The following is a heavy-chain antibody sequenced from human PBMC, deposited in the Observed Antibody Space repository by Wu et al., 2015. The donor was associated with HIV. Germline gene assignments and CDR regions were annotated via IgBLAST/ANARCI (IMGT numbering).Heavy chain of an antibody. CDR3: ARGREDYGDYYYDNGVFLPLFDY. V-gene: IGHV1-69*05. J-gene: IGHJ4*02. D-gene: IGHD4-17*01. CDR2: IIPMFGTT. Sequence: QVQLVQSGAEVKKPGSSVKVSCKASGGTFNRYAVTWVRQAPGQGLEWMGGIIPMFGTTNYAQKFQDRITITTDESTSTADMELSSLRSEDTAVYYCARGREDYGDYYYDNGVFLPLFDYWGQGTLVTVSX. CDR1: GGTFNRYA.